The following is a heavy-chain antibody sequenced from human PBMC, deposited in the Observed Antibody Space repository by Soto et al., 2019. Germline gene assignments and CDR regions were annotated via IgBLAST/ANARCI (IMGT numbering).Heavy chain of an antibody. D-gene: IGHD6-19*01. CDR3: ARVLGGWTHNWFDP. J-gene: IGHJ5*02. CDR2: ISAYNGNT. CDR1: GYTFTIYG. V-gene: IGHV1-18*04. Sequence: QVQLVQSGAEVKKPGASVKVSCKASGYTFTIYGITWVRQTPGQGLEWMGWISAYNGNTNYAQKLQGRVTMTTDTSTSAAYMELGSLRSDDAAVYYCARVLGGWTHNWFDPWGQGTLVTVS.